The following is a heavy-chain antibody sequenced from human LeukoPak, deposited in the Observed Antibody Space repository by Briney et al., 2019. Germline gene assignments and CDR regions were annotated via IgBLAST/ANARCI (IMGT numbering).Heavy chain of an antibody. V-gene: IGHV1-18*01. CDR1: GYSFTTFG. D-gene: IGHD6-13*01. J-gene: IGHJ4*02. CDR2: ISAYSTYTGNT. Sequence: ASVKVSCKASGYSFTTFGISWVRQAPGQGLEWMGWISAYSTYTGNTNYAQQFQGRVLMTTDTSTSIAYMELRSLRSDDTAVYYCAKDHPIAAAGTGPDFDYWGQGTLVTVSS. CDR3: AKDHPIAAAGTGPDFDY.